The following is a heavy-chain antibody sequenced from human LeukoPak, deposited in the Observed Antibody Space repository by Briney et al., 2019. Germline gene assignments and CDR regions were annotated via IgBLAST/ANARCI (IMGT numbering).Heavy chain of an antibody. CDR3: ARGPAYGGRTDYLDY. D-gene: IGHD4-23*01. CDR1: GFTFSSHW. CDR2: IKQGGGER. Sequence: AGGSLRLSCAASGFTFSSHWMNWVRQAPGKGLEWVANIKQGGGERNYVDSVKGRFTTSRDDAKNSLYLQMNSLRAEDTAIYYCARGPAYGGRTDYLDYWGQGTLVTVSS. V-gene: IGHV3-7*03. J-gene: IGHJ4*02.